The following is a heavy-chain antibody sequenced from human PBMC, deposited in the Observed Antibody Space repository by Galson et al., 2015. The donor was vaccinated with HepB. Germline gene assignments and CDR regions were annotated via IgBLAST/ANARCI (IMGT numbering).Heavy chain of an antibody. CDR2: ISNGGSGT. CDR3: AKGGGHYVEDH. V-gene: IGHV3-23*01. J-gene: IGHJ4*02. Sequence: SLRLSCAASGFTFSSSAMSWVRQAPGKGLEWVSGISNGGSGTYYAESVKGRFTISRDNSKNTLYLQMNSLRAEDTALYYCAKGGGHYVEDHWGQGTLLIVSS. D-gene: IGHD3-10*01. CDR1: GFTFSSSA.